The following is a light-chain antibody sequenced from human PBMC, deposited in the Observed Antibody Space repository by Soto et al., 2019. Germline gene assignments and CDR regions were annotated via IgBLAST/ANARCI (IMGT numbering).Light chain of an antibody. CDR3: QQYLITPWT. CDR2: GAS. V-gene: IGKV3-20*01. J-gene: IGKJ1*01. Sequence: EIVLTQSPGTLSLSPGERATLACRASQSISSDHLAWYQQRPGQSPRLLIYGASSRTTGVPDRFSGSGSGTDFTLTISRLEPEDFAVYYCQQYLITPWTFGQGTKVDIK. CDR1: QSISSDH.